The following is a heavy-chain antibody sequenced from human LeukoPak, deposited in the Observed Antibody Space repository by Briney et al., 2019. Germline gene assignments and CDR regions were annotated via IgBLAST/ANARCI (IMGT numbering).Heavy chain of an antibody. J-gene: IGHJ4*02. V-gene: IGHV3-53*01. D-gene: IGHD1-14*01. Sequence: GGSLRLSCAASGFTVITNDMTWVRQAPGKGLEWVSVLYSDGNAKYADSVQGRFTISRDNSKNTLYLEMNSLSPADTAVYYCARGVEPLAANTLAYWGQGTLVTVSS. CDR3: ARGVEPLAANTLAY. CDR1: GFTVITND. CDR2: LYSDGNA.